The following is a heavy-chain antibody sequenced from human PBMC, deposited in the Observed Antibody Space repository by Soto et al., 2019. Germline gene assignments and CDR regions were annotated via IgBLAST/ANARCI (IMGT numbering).Heavy chain of an antibody. CDR1: GAPISRYH. J-gene: IGHJ4*02. D-gene: IGHD6-19*01. V-gene: IGHV4-59*01. CDR2: VHNSGST. Sequence: QVQLQESGPGLVKPSETLSLSCTVSGAPISRYHWSWIRQTPGKGLEWIGYVHNSGSTSYNPSLKRRVTISIDTSRKQFSLRLRSVTAADTAVYYCTGDRNNRVWYKYWGQGTLVTVSS. CDR3: TGDRNNRVWYKY.